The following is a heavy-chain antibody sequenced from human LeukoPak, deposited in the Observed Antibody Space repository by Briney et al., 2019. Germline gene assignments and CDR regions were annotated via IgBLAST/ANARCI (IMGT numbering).Heavy chain of an antibody. D-gene: IGHD3-10*01. CDR3: AKFISNGFDI. CDR1: GFTFSNYA. CDR2: ISDSGNAA. V-gene: IGHV3-23*01. Sequence: PGGSLRLSCEASGFTFSNYAMSWVRQAPGKGLEWVSAISDSGNAAYSADSVKGRFTISRDNSKNTLYLQMNSLRAEDTAVYYCAKFISNGFDIWGQGTMVTVSS. J-gene: IGHJ3*02.